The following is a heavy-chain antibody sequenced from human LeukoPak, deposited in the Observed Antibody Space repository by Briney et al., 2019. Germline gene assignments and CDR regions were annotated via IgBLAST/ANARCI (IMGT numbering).Heavy chain of an antibody. CDR2: ISGSGGST. CDR3: AKDSKGYCSSTSCYYY. CDR1: GFTFSSYA. D-gene: IGHD2-2*01. Sequence: GGSLRLSCAASGFTFSSYAMSWVRQAPGKGLEWVSAISGSGGSTYYADSVKGQFTISRDNSKNTLYLQMNSLRAEDTAVYYCAKDSKGYCSSTSCYYYWGQGTLVTVSS. J-gene: IGHJ4*02. V-gene: IGHV3-23*01.